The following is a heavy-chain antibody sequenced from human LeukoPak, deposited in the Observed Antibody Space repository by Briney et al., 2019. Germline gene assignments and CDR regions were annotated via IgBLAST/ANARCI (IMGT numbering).Heavy chain of an antibody. Sequence: GGSLRLSCAASGFTFSGSAMHWVRQASGKWLEWVGRIRSKANSYATAYAASVKGRFTISRDNSKNTLYLQMNSLGAEDTAVYYCAKDRVVGATTSRTSVYWGQGTLVTVSS. CDR2: IRSKANSYAT. CDR3: AKDRVVGATTSRTSVY. J-gene: IGHJ4*02. CDR1: GFTFSGSA. V-gene: IGHV3-73*01. D-gene: IGHD1-26*01.